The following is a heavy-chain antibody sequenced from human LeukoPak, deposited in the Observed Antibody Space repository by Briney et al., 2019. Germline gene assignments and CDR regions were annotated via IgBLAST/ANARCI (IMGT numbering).Heavy chain of an antibody. Sequence: GGSLRLSCAASGFTFSSYSMNWVRQAPGKGLEWVSYISSSSTIYYADSVKGRFTISRDNAKNSLYLQMNSLRAEDTAVYYCARGAWFGESYYYYYMDVWGKGTTVTVSS. CDR1: GFTFSSYS. D-gene: IGHD3-10*01. CDR3: ARGAWFGESYYYYYMDV. V-gene: IGHV3-48*01. CDR2: ISSSSTI. J-gene: IGHJ6*03.